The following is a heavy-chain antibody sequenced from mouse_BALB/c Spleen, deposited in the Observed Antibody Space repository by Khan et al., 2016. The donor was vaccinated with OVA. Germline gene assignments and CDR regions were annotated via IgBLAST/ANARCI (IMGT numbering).Heavy chain of an antibody. CDR3: GRDRAYYRNDGWFAY. J-gene: IGHJ3*01. Sequence: QVRLQQSGAELARPGASVKMSCKASGYTFTSYTIHWIKMRPGQGLEWIGYINPNNGYTNYNQKFKDKATLTADKSSTTAYMQLSSLTSDDSAVYNCGRDRAYYRNDGWFAYWGLGTLVTVSA. CDR2: INPNNGYT. V-gene: IGHV1-4*01. CDR1: GYTFTSYT. D-gene: IGHD2-14*01.